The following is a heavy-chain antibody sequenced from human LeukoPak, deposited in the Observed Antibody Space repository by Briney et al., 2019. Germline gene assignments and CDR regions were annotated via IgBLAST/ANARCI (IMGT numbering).Heavy chain of an antibody. D-gene: IGHD3-22*01. J-gene: IGHJ4*02. Sequence: GGSLRLSCAASGFTFSSYAMSWVRQAPGKGLEWVSAISGSGGSTCYADSVKGRFTISRDNSKNTLYLQMNSLRAEDTAVYYCAKGRYYYDSSGYRLLEYWGQGTLVTVSS. V-gene: IGHV3-23*01. CDR3: AKGRYYYDSSGYRLLEY. CDR1: GFTFSSYA. CDR2: ISGSGGST.